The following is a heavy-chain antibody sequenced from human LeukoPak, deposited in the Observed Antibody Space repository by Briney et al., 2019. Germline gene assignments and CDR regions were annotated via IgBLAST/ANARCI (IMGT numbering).Heavy chain of an antibody. CDR3: AREVAVAGAPDY. CDR2: IIPILGIA. CDR1: GGTFSSYA. D-gene: IGHD6-19*01. Sequence: GASVKVSCKASGGTFSSYAISWVRQAPGQGLEWMGGIIPILGIANYAQKFQGRVTITADKSTSTAYMELSSLRSEDTAVYYCAREVAVAGAPDYWGQGTLVAVSS. J-gene: IGHJ4*02. V-gene: IGHV1-69*04.